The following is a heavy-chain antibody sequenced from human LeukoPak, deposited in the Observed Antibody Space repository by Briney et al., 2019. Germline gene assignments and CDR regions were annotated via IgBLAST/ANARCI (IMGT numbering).Heavy chain of an antibody. CDR2: IDPSDSYT. Sequence: GESLKISCKGPGYSFTSYWISWVRQMPGKGLEWMGRIDPSDSYTNYSPSFQGHGTISADKSISTAYLQWSSLRASDTAMYYCARSRDPIYGMDVWGQGTTVTVSS. J-gene: IGHJ6*02. V-gene: IGHV5-10-1*01. CDR3: ARSRDPIYGMDV. CDR1: GYSFTSYW.